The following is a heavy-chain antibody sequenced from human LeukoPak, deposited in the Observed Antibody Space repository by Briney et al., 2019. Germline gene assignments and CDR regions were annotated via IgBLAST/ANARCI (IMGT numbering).Heavy chain of an antibody. CDR1: SESFNDYY. CDR2: INHSGST. CDR3: AKTDYDFWSGFDY. Sequence: SETLSLTCAVYSESFNDYYWTWIRQPPGKGLEWIGEINHSGSTNYNPSLKSRVTISVDTSKNQFSLKLSSVTAADTAVYYCAKTDYDFWSGFDYWGQGTLVTVSS. J-gene: IGHJ4*02. D-gene: IGHD3-3*01. V-gene: IGHV4-34*01.